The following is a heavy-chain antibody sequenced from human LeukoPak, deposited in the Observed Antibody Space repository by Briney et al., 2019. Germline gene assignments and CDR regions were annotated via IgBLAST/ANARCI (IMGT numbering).Heavy chain of an antibody. Sequence: SVKVSCKASGYTFTSYGISWVRHAPGQGLEWVGWISAYNGNTNYAQKLQGRVPMTTDTSTSTAYMELRSLRSDDAAVYYCARGPYCGGDCYPGFDYWGQGTLVTVSS. CDR1: GYTFTSYG. D-gene: IGHD2-21*02. J-gene: IGHJ4*02. CDR3: ARGPYCGGDCYPGFDY. CDR2: ISAYNGNT. V-gene: IGHV1-18*04.